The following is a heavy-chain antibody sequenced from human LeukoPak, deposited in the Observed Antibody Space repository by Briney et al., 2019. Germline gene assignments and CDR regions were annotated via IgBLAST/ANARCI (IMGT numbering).Heavy chain of an antibody. CDR3: AKRADYGGNSYDY. CDR1: GFTFSSYW. V-gene: IGHV3-74*01. Sequence: PGGSLRLSCAASGFTFSSYWMHWVRQAPGKGLVWVSRINSDGSSTSYADSVEGRFTISRDNAKNTLSLQMNSLRAEDTAVYYCAKRADYGGNSYDYWGQGTLVTVSA. J-gene: IGHJ4*02. CDR2: INSDGSST. D-gene: IGHD4-23*01.